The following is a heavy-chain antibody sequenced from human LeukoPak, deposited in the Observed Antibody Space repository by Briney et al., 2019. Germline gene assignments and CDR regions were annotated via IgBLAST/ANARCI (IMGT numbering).Heavy chain of an antibody. V-gene: IGHV1-69*04. CDR1: GGTFSSYA. J-gene: IGHJ4*02. CDR2: IIPILGIA. Sequence: ASVKVSCKTSGGTFSSYAISWVRQAPGQGLEWMGRIIPILGIANYAQKFQGKVTITADISTSTAYMELSSLRSEDTAVYYCARDLGSMIVKMWFDYWGQGTLVTVSS. D-gene: IGHD3-22*01. CDR3: ARDLGSMIVKMWFDY.